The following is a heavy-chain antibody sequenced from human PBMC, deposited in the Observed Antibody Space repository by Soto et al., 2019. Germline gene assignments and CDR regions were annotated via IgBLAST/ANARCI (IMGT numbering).Heavy chain of an antibody. Sequence: GASVKVSCKASGYTFTGYYMHWVRQAPGQGLEWMGWINPNSGGTNYAQKFQGWVTMTRDTSISTAYMELSRLRSDDTAVYYCARGPNYYDSSGYYYGRAFDIWGQGIMVTVSS. D-gene: IGHD3-22*01. CDR2: INPNSGGT. CDR1: GYTFTGYY. CDR3: ARGPNYYDSSGYYYGRAFDI. V-gene: IGHV1-2*04. J-gene: IGHJ3*02.